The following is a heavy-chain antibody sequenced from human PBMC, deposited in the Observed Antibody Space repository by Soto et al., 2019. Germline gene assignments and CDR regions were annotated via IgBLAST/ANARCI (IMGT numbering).Heavy chain of an antibody. CDR3: ARGARGYSGYDYFAHFDY. J-gene: IGHJ4*02. D-gene: IGHD5-12*01. CDR2: INPNSGGT. Sequence: ASVKVSCKASGYTFTGYYMHWVRQAPGQGLEWMGWINPNSGGTNYAQKFQGWVTMTRDTSINTAYMELSRLRSDDTAVYYCARGARGYSGYDYFAHFDYWGQGTLVTVSS. V-gene: IGHV1-2*04. CDR1: GYTFTGYY.